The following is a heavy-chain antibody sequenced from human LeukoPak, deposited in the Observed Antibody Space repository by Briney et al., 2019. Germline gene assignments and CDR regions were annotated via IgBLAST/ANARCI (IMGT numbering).Heavy chain of an antibody. CDR2: ISYDGSNK. Sequence: PGGSLRLSCAASGFTFSSYGMHWVRQALGKGLEWVAVISYDGSNKYYADSVKGRFTISRDNSKNTLYLQMNSLRAEDTAVYYCAKGLGWWLDYWGQGTLVTVSS. V-gene: IGHV3-30*18. CDR3: AKGLGWWLDY. J-gene: IGHJ4*02. D-gene: IGHD3-16*01. CDR1: GFTFSSYG.